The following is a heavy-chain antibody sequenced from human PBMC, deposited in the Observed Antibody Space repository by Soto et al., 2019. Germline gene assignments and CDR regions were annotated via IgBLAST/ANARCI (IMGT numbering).Heavy chain of an antibody. J-gene: IGHJ5*02. CDR2: INPNSGGT. V-gene: IGHV1-2*02. CDR1: GYTFTGYY. Sequence: ASVKVSCKASGYTFTGYYMHWVRQAPGQGLEWMGWINPNSGGTNYAQKFQGRVTMTRDTSISTAYMELSRLRSDDTAVYYCAGKASYSSSWLNWFDPWGQGTLVTVSS. D-gene: IGHD6-13*01. CDR3: AGKASYSSSWLNWFDP.